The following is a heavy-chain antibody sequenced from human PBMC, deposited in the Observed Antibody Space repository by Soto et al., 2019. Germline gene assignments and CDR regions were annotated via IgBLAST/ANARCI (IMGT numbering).Heavy chain of an antibody. CDR2: IKSKTDGGTT. CDR1: GFTFSNAW. J-gene: IGHJ6*02. CDR3: TAGAVTMVRGVMPYYYYGMDV. Sequence: GGSMRLSCAASGFTFSNAWMIWVRQAPGKGLEWVCRIKSKTDGGTTDYASPVKGRFTISRDDSKKTLYLQMNSLKHEDTAVYYCTAGAVTMVRGVMPYYYYGMDVWGQGTTVTVSS. V-gene: IGHV3-15*01. D-gene: IGHD3-10*01.